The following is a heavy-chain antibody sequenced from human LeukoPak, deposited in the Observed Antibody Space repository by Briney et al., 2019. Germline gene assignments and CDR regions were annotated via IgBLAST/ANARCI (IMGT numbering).Heavy chain of an antibody. CDR1: GFTFSSYS. CDR2: ISYDGSNK. J-gene: IGHJ4*02. D-gene: IGHD3-22*01. V-gene: IGHV3-30*18. Sequence: PGGSLRLSCAASGFTFSSYSMNWVRQAPGKGLEWVAVISYDGSNKYYADSVKGRFTISRDNSKNTLYLQMNSLRAEDTAVYYCAKSDSSGYLCDYWGQGTLVTVSS. CDR3: AKSDSSGYLCDY.